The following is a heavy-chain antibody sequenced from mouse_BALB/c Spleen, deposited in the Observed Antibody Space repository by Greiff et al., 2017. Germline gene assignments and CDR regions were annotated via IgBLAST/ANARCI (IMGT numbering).Heavy chain of an antibody. J-gene: IGHJ3*01. CDR3: ASYPVHYGYEGR. CDR2: ISYSGST. Sequence: QSGPGLVKPSQSLSLTCTVTGYSITSDYAWNWIRQFPGNKLEWMGYISYSGSTSYNPSLKSRITITRDTSKNQFFLQLNSVTTEDTATYCCASYPVHYGYEGRWGQGTLVTVSA. CDR1: GYSITSDYA. D-gene: IGHD2-2*01. V-gene: IGHV3-2*02.